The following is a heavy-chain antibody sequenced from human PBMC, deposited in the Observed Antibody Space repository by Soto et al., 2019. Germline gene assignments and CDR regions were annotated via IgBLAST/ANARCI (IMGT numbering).Heavy chain of an antibody. J-gene: IGHJ4*02. CDR2: ISGSGGST. D-gene: IGHD1-26*01. V-gene: IGHV3-23*01. Sequence: GGSLRLSCAASGFTFSSYAMSWVRQAPGKGLEWVSAISGSGGSTYYADSVKGRFTISRDNSKNTLYLQMNSLRAEDTAVYYCARWWELRYYFDYWGQGTLVTVSS. CDR3: ARWWELRYYFDY. CDR1: GFTFSSYA.